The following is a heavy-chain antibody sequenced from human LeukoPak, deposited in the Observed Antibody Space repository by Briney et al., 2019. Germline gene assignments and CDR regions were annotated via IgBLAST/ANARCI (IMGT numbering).Heavy chain of an antibody. CDR3: ARDSGSGGSWVAFDI. V-gene: IGHV3-11*01. Sequence: PGGSLRLSCAASLFSFSDFSMAWIRQAPGKGLEWVSYISRDSTTMYSADSVKGRFTISRDNGKNSLYLQMNSLRAEDTAVYYCARDSGSGGSWVAFDIWGQGTMVTVSS. D-gene: IGHD2-15*01. J-gene: IGHJ3*02. CDR1: LFSFSDFS. CDR2: ISRDSTTM.